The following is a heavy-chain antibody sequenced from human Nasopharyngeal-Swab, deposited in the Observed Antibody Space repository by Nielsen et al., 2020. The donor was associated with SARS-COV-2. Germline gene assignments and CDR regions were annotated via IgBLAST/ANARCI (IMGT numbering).Heavy chain of an antibody. CDR1: GFTFSSYW. CDR2: IKQDGSEK. Sequence: GESLKISCAASGFTFSSYWMSWVRQAPGKGLEWVANIKQDGSEKYYADSVKGRFTISRDNAKNSLYLQMNSLRAEDTAVYYCARDIGSSWTNWFDPWGQGTLVTVSS. CDR3: ARDIGSSWTNWFDP. V-gene: IGHV3-7*01. J-gene: IGHJ5*02. D-gene: IGHD6-13*01.